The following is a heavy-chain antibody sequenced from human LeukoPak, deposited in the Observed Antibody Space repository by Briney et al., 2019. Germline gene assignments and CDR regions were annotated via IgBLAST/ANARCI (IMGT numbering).Heavy chain of an antibody. CDR1: GGSISKYYSITRYY. V-gene: IGHV4-61*03. J-gene: IGHJ4*02. D-gene: IGHD2-8*01. CDR3: AGGGYCTTTSCYGHLFDH. CDR2: NYVSGTT. Sequence: SETLSLTCTVSGGSISKYYSITRYYWSWIRQPPGKGLDWIGYNYVSGTTNYNPSPKVRATISVKKSKHHFSLKLSSVTAADTAIDYCAGGGYCTTTSCYGHLFDHWGQGTPVTVSS.